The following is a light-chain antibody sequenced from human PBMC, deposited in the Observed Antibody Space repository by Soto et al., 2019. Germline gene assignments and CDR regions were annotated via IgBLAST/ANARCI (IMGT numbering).Light chain of an antibody. J-gene: IGLJ1*01. CDR2: EVI. CDR3: SSYTTSITYV. V-gene: IGLV2-14*01. Sequence: QSVLTQPASVSGSPGQSITISCTGTSNDVGGYNYVSWYQQHLGKAPKLMIYEVINRPSGISNRFSGSKSGNTASLTIPGLQAEDEADYYCSSYTTSITYVFGTGTKVTVL. CDR1: SNDVGGYNY.